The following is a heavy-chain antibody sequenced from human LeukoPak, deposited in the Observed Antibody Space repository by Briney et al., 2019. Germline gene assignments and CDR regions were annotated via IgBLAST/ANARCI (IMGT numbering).Heavy chain of an antibody. CDR2: INPSGGNT. CDR1: GYTFTSYY. J-gene: IGHJ6*03. Sequence: GASVKVSCKASGYTFTSYYMHWVRQAPGQGLEWMGIINPSGGNTGYAQKFQGRVTITRNTSISTAYMELSSLRSEDTAVYYCAGVVYSYVYYYYYYMDVWGKGTTVTVSS. CDR3: AGVVYSYVYYYYYYMDV. D-gene: IGHD5-18*01. V-gene: IGHV1-46*01.